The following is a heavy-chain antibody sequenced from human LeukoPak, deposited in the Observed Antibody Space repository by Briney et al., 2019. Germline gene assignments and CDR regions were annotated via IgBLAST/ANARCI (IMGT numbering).Heavy chain of an antibody. CDR3: ARDPYGMDV. V-gene: IGHV4-59*01. J-gene: IGHJ6*02. CDR2: IYYSGSP. Sequence: SETLSLTCSVPGGSISSYYCSWIRQPPGKGLEWIGYIYYSGSPNYNPSLKSRVTISVATSKNKFSLKLSSVTAADTAVYYCARDPYGMDVWGQGTTVTVSS. CDR1: GGSISSYY.